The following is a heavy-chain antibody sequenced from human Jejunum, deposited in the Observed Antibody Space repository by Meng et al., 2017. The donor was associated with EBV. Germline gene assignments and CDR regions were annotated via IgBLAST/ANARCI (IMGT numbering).Heavy chain of an antibody. V-gene: IGHV4-30-2*06. CDR3: ARGNSGFDH. D-gene: IGHD6-19*01. J-gene: IGHJ5*02. CDR1: GGSISTVGYS. CDR2: IYHSGSA. Sequence: QLHLQESGSGLVNPSQTLSLTCAVSGGSISTVGYSWHWIRQSPGKGLEWIGYIYHSGSAYYNPSLKSLLTLSVDRSRDQFSLKLISVTAADTAVYYCARGNSGFDHWGQGTLVTVSS.